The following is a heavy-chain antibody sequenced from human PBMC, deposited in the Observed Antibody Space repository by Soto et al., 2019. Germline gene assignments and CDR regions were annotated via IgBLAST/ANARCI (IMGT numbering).Heavy chain of an antibody. Sequence: EVQLVESGGGLVKPGGSLRLSCEVSGFTFSSYSMNWVRQAPGKGLEWVSSISSSSTYIYYADSEKGRFTISRDNAKNSLYLQMNSLRAEDTAVYYCARDLRIARAPTFDYWGQGTLVAVSS. CDR3: ARDLRIARAPTFDY. V-gene: IGHV3-21*01. CDR1: GFTFSSYS. D-gene: IGHD6-13*01. CDR2: ISSSSTYI. J-gene: IGHJ4*02.